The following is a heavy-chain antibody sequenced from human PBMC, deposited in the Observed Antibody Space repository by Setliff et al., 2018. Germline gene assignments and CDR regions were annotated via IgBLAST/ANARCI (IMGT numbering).Heavy chain of an antibody. CDR2: ISFDGRNF. D-gene: IGHD6-19*01. CDR3: ARERIGVPRSYRDTFDI. Sequence: PGESLKISCEASGFAFSSYAMHWVRQTPGKGLEWLAFISFDGRNFYYADSVLGRLTISRDNSKNTLYLEMTSLRPEDTAFYYCARERIGVPRSYRDTFDIWGQGTMVTVSS. CDR1: GFAFSSYA. J-gene: IGHJ3*02. V-gene: IGHV3-30*01.